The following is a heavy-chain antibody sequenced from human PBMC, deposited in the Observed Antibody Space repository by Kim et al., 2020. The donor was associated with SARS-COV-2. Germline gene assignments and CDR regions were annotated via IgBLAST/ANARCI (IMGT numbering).Heavy chain of an antibody. Sequence: ASVKVSCKVSGYTLTELSMHWVRQAPGKGLEWMGGFDPEDGETIYAQKFQGRVTMTEDTSTDTAYMELSSLRSEDTAVYYCATVVPTIAVAGTWSPPRFVYWGQGTLVTVSS. CDR3: ATVVPTIAVAGTWSPPRFVY. V-gene: IGHV1-24*01. CDR1: GYTLTELS. J-gene: IGHJ4*02. CDR2: FDPEDGET. D-gene: IGHD6-19*01.